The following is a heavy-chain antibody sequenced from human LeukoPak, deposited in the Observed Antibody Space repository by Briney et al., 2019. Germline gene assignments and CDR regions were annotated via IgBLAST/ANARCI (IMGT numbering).Heavy chain of an antibody. J-gene: IGHJ4*02. Sequence: PGGSLRLSCAASGFTFSSYSMNWVRQAPGKGLEWVSYISSSSSTIYYADSVKGRFTISRDNAKNSLYLQMNNVRAEDTAVYYCAKDGAWLRFDDWGQGTLVTVSS. CDR2: ISSSSSTI. V-gene: IGHV3-48*01. CDR1: GFTFSSYS. CDR3: AKDGAWLRFDD. D-gene: IGHD5-12*01.